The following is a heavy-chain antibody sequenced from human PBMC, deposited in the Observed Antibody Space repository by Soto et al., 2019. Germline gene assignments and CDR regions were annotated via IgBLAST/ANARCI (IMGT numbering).Heavy chain of an antibody. CDR2: IYYSGSA. D-gene: IGHD2-15*01. CDR3: ARVVGWLAP. Sequence: SETLSLTCTFSGGSISSYYWSCIRHPPGKGLEWIGYIYYSGSANYNPSLKSRVSISVDTSKNQLFLKLRSVTAADTAVYYCARVVGWLAPWGQGT. V-gene: IGHV4-59*01. J-gene: IGHJ5*02. CDR1: GGSISSYY.